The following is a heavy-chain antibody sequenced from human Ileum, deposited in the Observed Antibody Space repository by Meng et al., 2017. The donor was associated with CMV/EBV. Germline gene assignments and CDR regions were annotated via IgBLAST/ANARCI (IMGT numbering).Heavy chain of an antibody. CDR3: AKDWSGNYNWFNP. CDR1: GFNFANYG. CDR2: ISYERDAT. J-gene: IGHJ5*01. V-gene: IGHV3-30*02. Sequence: GESLKISCATSGFNFANYGIHWVRQAPGKGLEWVAYISYERDATYYGDTVWGRFTISRDNYRGTAYLQMNSLRAEDTAMYYCAKDWSGNYNWFNPWGPGNQV. D-gene: IGHD3-3*01.